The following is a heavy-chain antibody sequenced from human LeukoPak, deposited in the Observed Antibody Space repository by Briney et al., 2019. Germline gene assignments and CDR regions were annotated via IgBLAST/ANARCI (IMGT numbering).Heavy chain of an antibody. J-gene: IGHJ4*02. Sequence: ASVKVSCKASGYTFTDYDLNWVRQATGQGLEWMGIINPSGGSTSYAQKFQGRVTMTRDTSTSTVYMELSSLRSEDTAVYYCAREGYYGSGSTLDYWGQGTLVTVSS. CDR1: GYTFTDYD. CDR2: INPSGGST. V-gene: IGHV1-46*01. CDR3: AREGYYGSGSTLDY. D-gene: IGHD3-10*01.